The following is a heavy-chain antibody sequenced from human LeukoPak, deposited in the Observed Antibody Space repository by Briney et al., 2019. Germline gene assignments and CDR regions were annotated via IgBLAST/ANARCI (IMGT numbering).Heavy chain of an antibody. CDR1: GYSISSGYY. Sequence: PSETLSLTCTVSGYSISSGYYWGWIRQPPGKGLEWMGSIYHSGSTYYNPSLKSRVTISVDTSKNQFSLKLSSVTAADTAVYYCARDLSMADLGWFDPWGQGTLVTVSS. D-gene: IGHD2-8*01. CDR3: ARDLSMADLGWFDP. J-gene: IGHJ5*02. CDR2: IYHSGST. V-gene: IGHV4-38-2*02.